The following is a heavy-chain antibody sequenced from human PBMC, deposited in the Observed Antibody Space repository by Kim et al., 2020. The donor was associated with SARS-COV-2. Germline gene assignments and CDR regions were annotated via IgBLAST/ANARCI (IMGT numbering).Heavy chain of an antibody. CDR1: GGSVSSGSYY. Sequence: SETLSLTCTVSGGSVSSGSYYWSWIRQPPGKGLEWIGYIYYSGSTNYNPSLKSRVTISVDTSKNQFSLKLSSVTAADTAVYYCARDTATDFANVFDYWGQGTLVTVSS. CDR2: IYYSGST. J-gene: IGHJ4*02. CDR3: ARDTATDFANVFDY. D-gene: IGHD1-1*01. V-gene: IGHV4-61*01.